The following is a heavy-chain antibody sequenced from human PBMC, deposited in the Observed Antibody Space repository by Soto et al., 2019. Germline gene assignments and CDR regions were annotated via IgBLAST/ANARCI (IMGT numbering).Heavy chain of an antibody. Sequence: EVQLVESGGGLVQPGRSLRLSCAASGFTVDDYAMHWVRQAPGKGLEWVSGISWNSETIDYADSVKVRFTISRDNANRSLFLQTNSLRPDDTALYYCAKDMKWGGMTTIHYFDSWGQGTLVTVSS. D-gene: IGHD4-17*01. CDR2: ISWNSETI. CDR1: GFTVDDYA. J-gene: IGHJ4*02. V-gene: IGHV3-9*01. CDR3: AKDMKWGGMTTIHYFDS.